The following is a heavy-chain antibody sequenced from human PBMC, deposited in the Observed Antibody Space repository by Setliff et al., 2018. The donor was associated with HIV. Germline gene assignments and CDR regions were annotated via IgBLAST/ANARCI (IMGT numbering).Heavy chain of an antibody. CDR3: AKELDCGGDCFAYFDS. J-gene: IGHJ4*02. CDR1: RYSFTNYW. V-gene: IGHV3-43D*04. CDR2: IQGDGSRT. Sequence: GESLKISCKGSRYSFTNYWIHWVRQAPGKALEWVSLIQGDGSRTYYADSVKGRFTISRDNRKNSLYLQMNSLTDEDTAWYYCAKELDCGGDCFAYFDSWGQGALVTVSS. D-gene: IGHD2-21*02.